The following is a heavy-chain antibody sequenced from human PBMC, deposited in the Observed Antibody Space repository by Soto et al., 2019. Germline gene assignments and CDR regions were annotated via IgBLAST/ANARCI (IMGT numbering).Heavy chain of an antibody. V-gene: IGHV4-39*01. CDR1: GGSIRSSSYY. CDR2: IYYNGST. Sequence: QLQLQESGPGLVKPSETLSLTCTVSGGSIRSSSYYWGWIRQTPGKGLEWIGSIYYNGSTYYNPSLKRRVTTSLETSKTQFSLTLSSVTAADTVLYYCARQPTTGSGATYYYMDVWGKGTTVTVSS. J-gene: IGHJ6*03. CDR3: ARQPTTGSGATYYYMDV. D-gene: IGHD3-10*01.